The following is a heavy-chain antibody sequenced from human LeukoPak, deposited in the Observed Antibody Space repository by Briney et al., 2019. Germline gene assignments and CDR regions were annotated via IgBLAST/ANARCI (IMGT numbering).Heavy chain of an antibody. J-gene: IGHJ4*02. Sequence: GESLKISCKGSGYRFSSYWFGWVRQMPGKGLEWMGIIFPGDSETRYSPSFRGQVTSAADKSISTAYLQWSSLKASDTAMYYCARRRSCSGGSCYEDFDSRGQGSLVTVSS. CDR2: IFPGDSET. V-gene: IGHV5-51*01. CDR1: GYRFSSYW. D-gene: IGHD2-15*01. CDR3: ARRRSCSGGSCYEDFDS.